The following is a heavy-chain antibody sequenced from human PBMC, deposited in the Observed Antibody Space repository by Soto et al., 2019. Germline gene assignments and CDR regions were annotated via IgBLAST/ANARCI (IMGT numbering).Heavy chain of an antibody. J-gene: IGHJ4*02. CDR1: GFIFSRSA. CDR3: ARINSGWGPLSPYPFDY. CDR2: ISSSSSYI. V-gene: IGHV3-21*01. Sequence: PGGCLRLSCAASGFIFSRSAMNWVRQAPGKGLEWVSSISSSSSYIYYAGSVKGRFTISRDNAKNSLYLQMNSLRAEDTAVYYCARINSGWGPLSPYPFDYWGQGALVTVSS. D-gene: IGHD6-19*01.